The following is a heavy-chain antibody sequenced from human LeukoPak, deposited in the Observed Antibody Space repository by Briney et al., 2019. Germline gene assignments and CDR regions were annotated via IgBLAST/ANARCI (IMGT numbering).Heavy chain of an antibody. CDR3: AGGGPGDYYYYYMDV. V-gene: IGHV1-46*01. J-gene: IGHJ6*03. CDR2: INPSGGST. CDR1: GYTFTSYY. D-gene: IGHD3-16*01. Sequence: ASVKVSCKASGYTFTSYYMHWVRQAPGQGLEWMGIINPSGGSTSYAQKFQGRVTMTRDMSTSTDYMELSSLRSEDTAVYYCAGGGPGDYYYYYMDVWGKGTTVTVSS.